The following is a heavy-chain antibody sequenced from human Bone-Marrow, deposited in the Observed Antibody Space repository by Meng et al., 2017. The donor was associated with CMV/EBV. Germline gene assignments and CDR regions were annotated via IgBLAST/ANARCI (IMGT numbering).Heavy chain of an antibody. CDR1: GYTFTSYD. CDR2: ISAYNGNT. D-gene: IGHD5-12*01. V-gene: IGHV1-18*01. Sequence: ASVKVSCKASGYTFTSYDISWVRQAPGQGLEWMGWISAYNGNTNYAQKLQGRVTMTTDTSTSTAYTELRSLRSDDTAVYYWARGYSGYGPSYYYYGMDFCGQRPTVTVSS. CDR3: ARGYSGYGPSYYYYGMDF. J-gene: IGHJ6*02.